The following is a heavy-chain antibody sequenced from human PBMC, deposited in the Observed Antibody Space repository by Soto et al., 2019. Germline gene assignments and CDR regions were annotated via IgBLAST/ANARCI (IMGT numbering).Heavy chain of an antibody. CDR2: IYWDDDK. Sequence: QITLNESGPTPVKPRQTLTLTCTFSGFSLTTSGVGVGWIRQSPGKAPEWLALIYWDDDKLYSASLKSRLTITKDTSKNQLVLTMADLDPADTATYYCAHRVLRTVFGLVTTTAIYFDFWGQGTPVAVSS. V-gene: IGHV2-5*02. J-gene: IGHJ4*02. CDR3: AHRVLRTVFGLVTTTAIYFDF. CDR1: GFSLTTSGVG. D-gene: IGHD3-3*01.